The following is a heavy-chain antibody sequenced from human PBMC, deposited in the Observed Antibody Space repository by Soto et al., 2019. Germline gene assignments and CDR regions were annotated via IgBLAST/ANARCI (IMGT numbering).Heavy chain of an antibody. CDR2: IFHTGTT. Sequence: PSETLSLTCAVSGDSIISVYHWSWIRQPPGKGLEWLASIFHTGTTYYNPSLTSRVTISVDTSKNQFSLKLSSVTAADTAVYYCARTSDLGVRDWFDPWGQGTLVTVSS. CDR3: ARTSDLGVRDWFDP. D-gene: IGHD3-10*01. V-gene: IGHV4-38-2*01. CDR1: GDSIISVYH. J-gene: IGHJ5*02.